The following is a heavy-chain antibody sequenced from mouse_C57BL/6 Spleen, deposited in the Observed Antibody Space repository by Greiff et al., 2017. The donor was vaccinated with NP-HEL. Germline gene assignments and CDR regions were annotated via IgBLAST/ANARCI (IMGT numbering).Heavy chain of an antibody. CDR3: TRSSYYGSTYAMDY. CDR2: IRNKANNHAT. V-gene: IGHV6-6*01. J-gene: IGHJ4*01. D-gene: IGHD1-1*01. Sequence: EVHLVESGGGLVQPGGSMKLSCAASGFTFSDAWMDWVRQSPEKGLEWVAEIRNKANNHATYYAESVKGRFTISRDDSKSSVYLQMNSLRAEDTGIYYCTRSSYYGSTYAMDYWGQGTSVTVSS. CDR1: GFTFSDAW.